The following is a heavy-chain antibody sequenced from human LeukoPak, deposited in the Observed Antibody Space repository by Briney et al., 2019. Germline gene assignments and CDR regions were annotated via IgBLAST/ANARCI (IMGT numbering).Heavy chain of an antibody. CDR3: ARCAYYYYYMDV. V-gene: IGHV3-66*01. CDR1: GFTVSSNY. Sequence: GGSLRLSCAASGFTVSSNYMSWVRQAPGKGLEWVSVIYSGGSTYYADSVKGRFTISRDNSKNTLYLQMNSLRAEDTAVYYCARCAYYYYYMDVWGKGTTVTVSS. J-gene: IGHJ6*03. CDR2: IYSGGST.